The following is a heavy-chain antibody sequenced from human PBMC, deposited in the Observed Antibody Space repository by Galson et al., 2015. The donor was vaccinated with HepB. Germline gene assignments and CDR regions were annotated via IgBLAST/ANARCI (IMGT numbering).Heavy chain of an antibody. J-gene: IGHJ5*02. CDR1: GFTFSTYA. CDR2: ISPVGDYI. Sequence: SLRLSCAASGFTFSTYAMTWVRQAPGKGLQWVSSISPVGDYIYYTDSVKGRFTTSRDNSKNTLYLQTHSLRVEDTAEYYCATQSIGGIVLVPPAVAYWFDPWGQGTLVTVSS. CDR3: ATQSIGGIVLVPPAVAYWFDP. D-gene: IGHD2-2*01. V-gene: IGHV3-23*01.